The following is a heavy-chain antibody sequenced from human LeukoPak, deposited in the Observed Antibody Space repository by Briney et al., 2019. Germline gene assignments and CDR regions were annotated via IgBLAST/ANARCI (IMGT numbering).Heavy chain of an antibody. CDR3: ARKQRWLHLDY. CDR1: GYSISSGYY. Sequence: PSETLSLTCTVSGYSISSGYYWGWIRQPPGKGLEWIGSIYHSGSTYYNPSLKSRVTISVDTSKNQFSLKLSSVTAADTAVYYCARKQRWLHLDYWGQGTLVTVSS. D-gene: IGHD5-24*01. CDR2: IYHSGST. V-gene: IGHV4-38-2*02. J-gene: IGHJ4*02.